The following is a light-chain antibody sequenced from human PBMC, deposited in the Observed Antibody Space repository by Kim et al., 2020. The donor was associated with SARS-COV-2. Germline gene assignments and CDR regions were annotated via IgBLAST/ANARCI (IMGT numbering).Light chain of an antibody. CDR3: SSYTSSSTLEV. V-gene: IGLV2-14*03. Sequence: QSALTQPASVSGSPGQSITISCTGTSSDVGGYNYVSWYQQHPGKAPKLMIYYVSHRPSGVSNRFSGSKSGNTASLTISGLQAEDEADYYCSSYTSSSTLEVFGTGTKVTVL. CDR2: YVS. CDR1: SSDVGGYNY. J-gene: IGLJ1*01.